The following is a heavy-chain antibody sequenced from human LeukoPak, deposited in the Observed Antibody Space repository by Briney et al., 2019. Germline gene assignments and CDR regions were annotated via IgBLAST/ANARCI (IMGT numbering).Heavy chain of an antibody. CDR1: GYTFTSYS. Sequence: ASVKVSCKASGYTFTSYSINWVRQAPGQGLEWMGWISTYNGNTNYAQKLQGRVTMTTDTSTSTAYMELRSLRSDDTAVYYCARGRPHGPWDYWGQGTLVTVSS. V-gene: IGHV1-18*01. J-gene: IGHJ4*02. CDR3: ARGRPHGPWDY. CDR2: ISTYNGNT.